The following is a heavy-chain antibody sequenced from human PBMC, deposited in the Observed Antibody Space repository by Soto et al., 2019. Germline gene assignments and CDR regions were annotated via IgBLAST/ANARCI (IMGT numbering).Heavy chain of an antibody. CDR2: MFYSGNT. CDR3: ERSTLGLATLKIPEY. D-gene: IGHD3-16*01. J-gene: IGHJ4*02. CDR1: GDSVSSDSYY. V-gene: IGHV4-39*01. Sequence: QLQVQESGPGLVKPSETLSLTCTVSGDSVSSDSYYWAWIRQPPGQGLEGIGSMFYSGNTYYNPSLMSRVPISVDTSENQFSLKLTSVTAADTAIYDCERSTLGLATLKIPEYWGQGSLGTVSS.